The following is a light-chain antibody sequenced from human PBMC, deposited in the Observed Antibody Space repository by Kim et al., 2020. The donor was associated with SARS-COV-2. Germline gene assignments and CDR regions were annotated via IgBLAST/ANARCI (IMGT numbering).Light chain of an antibody. J-gene: IGLJ2*01. CDR1: NIGSKS. CDR2: YDS. V-gene: IGLV3-21*04. Sequence: APGKMARLTCGGNNIGSKSVHWYQQKPGQAPVLVIYYDSDRPSGIPERFSGSNSGNTATLTISRVEAGDEADYYCQVWDSSSDHRVFGGGTQLTVL. CDR3: QVWDSSSDHRV.